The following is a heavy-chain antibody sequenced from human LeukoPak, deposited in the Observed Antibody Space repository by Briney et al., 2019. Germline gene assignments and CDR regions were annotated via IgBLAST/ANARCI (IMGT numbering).Heavy chain of an antibody. D-gene: IGHD3-22*01. Sequence: ASVRVSCKASGYTFTGYYMHWVRQAPGQGLEWMGWINPNSGGTNYAQKFQGRVTMTRDTSISTAYMELSRLRSDDTAVYYCASLPTVYSRGYLALWGQGTLVTVSS. J-gene: IGHJ4*02. V-gene: IGHV1-2*02. CDR2: INPNSGGT. CDR3: ASLPTVYSRGYLAL. CDR1: GYTFTGYY.